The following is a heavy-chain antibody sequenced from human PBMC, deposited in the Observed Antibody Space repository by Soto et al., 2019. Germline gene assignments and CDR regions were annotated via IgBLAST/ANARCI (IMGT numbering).Heavy chain of an antibody. D-gene: IGHD3-10*01. Sequence: QVQLVQSGAEVKKPGASVKVSCKASGYTCTSYGVSWVRQAPGQGLEWMGWISGYNGNTNYAQKLQGRVTMTTDTSTSTAYMELRSLRSDDTAVYYCARAGKYYYGSGSPYYYGMDVWGQGITVTVSS. CDR1: GYTCTSYG. CDR2: ISGYNGNT. J-gene: IGHJ6*02. V-gene: IGHV1-18*04. CDR3: ARAGKYYYGSGSPYYYGMDV.